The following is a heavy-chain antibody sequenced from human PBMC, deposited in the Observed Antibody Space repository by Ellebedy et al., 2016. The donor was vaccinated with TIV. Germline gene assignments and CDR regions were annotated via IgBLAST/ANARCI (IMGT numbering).Heavy chain of an antibody. CDR3: AVGASGYYYDYGMDV. Sequence: GGSLRLSCTASGFTFGDYAMSWFRQAPGKGLEWVSYISSSGSTIYYADSVKGRFTISRDNAKNSLYLQMNSLRAEDTAVYYCAVGASGYYYDYGMDVWGQGTTVTVSS. CDR2: ISSSGSTI. CDR1: GFTFGDYA. D-gene: IGHD1-26*01. V-gene: IGHV3-11*04. J-gene: IGHJ6*02.